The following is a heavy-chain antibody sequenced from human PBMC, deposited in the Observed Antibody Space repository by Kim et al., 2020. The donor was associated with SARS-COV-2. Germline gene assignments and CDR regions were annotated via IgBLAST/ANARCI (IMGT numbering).Heavy chain of an antibody. CDR2: IYWDDDK. CDR3: AHGSAWADYDYVWGTNRGWYFDY. Sequence: SGPTLVNPTQTLTLTCTFSGFSLSTSGVGVGWIRQPPGKALGWLALIYWDDDKRYSPSLKSRLTITKDTSKNQVVLTMTNMDPVDTATYYCAHGSAWADYDYVWGTNRGWYFDYWGQGTLVTVSS. V-gene: IGHV2-5*02. CDR1: GFSLSTSGVG. J-gene: IGHJ4*02. D-gene: IGHD3-16*01.